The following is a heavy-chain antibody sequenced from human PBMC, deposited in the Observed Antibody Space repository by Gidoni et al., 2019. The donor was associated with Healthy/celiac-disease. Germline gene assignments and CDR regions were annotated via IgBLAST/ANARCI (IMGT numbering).Heavy chain of an antibody. Sequence: EVQLLESGGGLVQPGGSLRLSCAASGFTFSSYAMSWVRQAPGKGLEWVSAISGSGGSTYYADSVKGRFTISRDNSKNTLYLQMNSLRAEDTAVYYCAKAHARGPPTTYYFDYWGQGTLVTVSS. CDR3: AKAHARGPPTTYYFDY. CDR2: ISGSGGST. CDR1: GFTFSSYA. J-gene: IGHJ4*02. V-gene: IGHV3-23*01.